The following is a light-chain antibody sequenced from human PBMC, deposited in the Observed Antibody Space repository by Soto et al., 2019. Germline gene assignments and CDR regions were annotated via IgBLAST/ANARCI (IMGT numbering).Light chain of an antibody. CDR3: QQRSNWPPWT. V-gene: IGKV3-11*01. J-gene: IGKJ1*01. CDR2: DAS. Sequence: EIVSTQSPATLSLSPGERATLSCRASQSVSSYLAWYQQKPGQAPRLLIYDASNRATGIPARFSGSGSGTDFTLTISSLEPEDFAVYYCQQRSNWPPWTFGQGTKVVIK. CDR1: QSVSSY.